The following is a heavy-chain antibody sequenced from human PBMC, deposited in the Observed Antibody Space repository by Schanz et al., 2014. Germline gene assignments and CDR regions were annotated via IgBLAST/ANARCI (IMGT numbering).Heavy chain of an antibody. Sequence: QVQLVESGSELKKPGASVMVSCKASGYTFTAYYMHWVRQAPGQGLEWMGWINPDSGDTNYAQKFQGRVTMTRDTSISTAYMELSRLRSDDTAVYYCAREGCSSTSCYPLDYWGQGSLVTVSS. J-gene: IGHJ4*02. D-gene: IGHD2-2*01. CDR2: INPDSGDT. CDR3: AREGCSSTSCYPLDY. V-gene: IGHV1-2*02. CDR1: GYTFTAYY.